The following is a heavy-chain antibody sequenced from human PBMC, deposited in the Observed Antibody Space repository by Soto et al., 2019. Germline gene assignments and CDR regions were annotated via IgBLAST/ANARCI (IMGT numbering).Heavy chain of an antibody. J-gene: IGHJ4*02. D-gene: IGHD5-12*01. CDR2: IYYSGST. V-gene: IGHV4-31*02. Sequence: SETLSLTCTVSGGAIISGGYYLICIRQHPGKGLELIGYIYYSGSTYYNPSLKSRVTISVDTSKNQFSLKLSSVTAADTAAYYCASWDIVATHFDYWGQGTLVTVSS. CDR1: GGAIISGGYY. CDR3: ASWDIVATHFDY.